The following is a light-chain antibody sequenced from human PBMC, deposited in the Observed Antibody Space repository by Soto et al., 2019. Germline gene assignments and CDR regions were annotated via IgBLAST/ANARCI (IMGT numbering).Light chain of an antibody. V-gene: IGKV4-1*01. Sequence: DIVMTQSPVSLAVSLGERATINCKSSQSVLSSSNNKNYLAWYQQKPGQPPKLLIYWASTRESGVPDRFSGSGSATDFTLTISSLQAEDVAVYFCQHYYTTPITFGQGTRLEIK. CDR2: WAS. CDR3: QHYYTTPIT. J-gene: IGKJ5*01. CDR1: QSVLSSSNNKNY.